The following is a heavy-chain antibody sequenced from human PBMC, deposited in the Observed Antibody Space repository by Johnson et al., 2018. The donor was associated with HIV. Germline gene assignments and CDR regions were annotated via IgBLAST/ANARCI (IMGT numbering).Heavy chain of an antibody. CDR1: GFTFSGYG. CDR3: AKETRDSRSAFDI. V-gene: IGHV3-30*18. Sequence: QVQLVESGGGAVQPGKSLRLSCAASGFTFSGYGMHWVRQAPGKGLEWVAVISYDGNNKYYADSVKGRFTVSRDNSQNTLYLQINTLRTEDTAVYYCAKETRDSRSAFDIWGQGTMVTVSS. J-gene: IGHJ3*02. CDR2: ISYDGNNK. D-gene: IGHD3-22*01.